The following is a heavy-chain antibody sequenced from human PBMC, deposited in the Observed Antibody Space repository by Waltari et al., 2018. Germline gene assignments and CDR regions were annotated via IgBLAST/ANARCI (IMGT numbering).Heavy chain of an antibody. CDR3: ARQRPAALVAWFDS. Sequence: QLQLQESGPGLVKPSETLSLSCTVSGDSISRSDYYWGWIRQPPGKGLEWIGSVDDSGNSYYNPSLKSRVDISTDTSKNQLSLRLTSVTAADSAVYHCARQRPAALVAWFDSWGQGTLVIVSS. J-gene: IGHJ5*01. V-gene: IGHV4-39*07. CDR2: VDDSGNS. CDR1: GDSISRSDYY. D-gene: IGHD2-2*01.